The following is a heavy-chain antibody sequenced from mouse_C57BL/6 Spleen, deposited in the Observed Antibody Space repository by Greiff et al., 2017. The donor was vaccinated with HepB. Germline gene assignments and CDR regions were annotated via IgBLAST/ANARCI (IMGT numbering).Heavy chain of an antibody. D-gene: IGHD2-4*01. CDR2: ISYDGSN. CDR1: GYSITSGYY. Sequence: EVQLQESGPGLVKPSQSLSLTCSVTGYSITSGYYWNWIRQFPGNKLEWMGYISYDGSNNYNPSLKNRISITRDTSKNQFFLKLNSVTTEDTATYYCARPLYYDYAWFAYWGQGTLVTVSA. V-gene: IGHV3-6*01. CDR3: ARPLYYDYAWFAY. J-gene: IGHJ3*01.